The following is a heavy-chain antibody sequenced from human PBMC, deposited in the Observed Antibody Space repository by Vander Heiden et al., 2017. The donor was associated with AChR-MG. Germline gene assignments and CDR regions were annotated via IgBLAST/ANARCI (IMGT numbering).Heavy chain of an antibody. CDR2: INPSGGST. D-gene: IGHD6-13*01. J-gene: IGHJ6*02. V-gene: IGHV1-46*01. CDR1: GYTFTTYY. CDR3: ARDVATIAAHVPGMDV. Sequence: QVQLVQSGAEVKKPGASVKVSCKASGYTFTTYYIHWVRQAPGQGLEWMGIINPSGGSTSYAPRFQGRVTMTRDTSTNTVDMELSSLRSEDTAVYYCARDVATIAAHVPGMDVWGQGTTITVSS.